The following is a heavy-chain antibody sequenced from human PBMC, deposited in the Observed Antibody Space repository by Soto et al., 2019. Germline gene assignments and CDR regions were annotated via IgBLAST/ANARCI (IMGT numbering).Heavy chain of an antibody. CDR3: ARQIYDSDTDPNFQYYFDS. V-gene: IGHV3-33*01. J-gene: IGHJ4*02. CDR1: GFTFSSYG. Sequence: GGSLRLSCAASGFTFSSYGMHWVRQAPGKGLEWVAVIWYDGSNKYYADSVKGRFTISRDNSKNTLYLQWSSLRASDTAMYYCARQIYDSDTDPNFQYYFDSWGQGTPVTVSS. CDR2: IWYDGSNK. D-gene: IGHD3-22*01.